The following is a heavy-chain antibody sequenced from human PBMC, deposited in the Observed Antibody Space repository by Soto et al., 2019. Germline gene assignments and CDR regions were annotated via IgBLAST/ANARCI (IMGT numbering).Heavy chain of an antibody. Sequence: GGSLRLSCAASGFTFSGSAMHWVRQASGKGLEWVGRIRSKANSYATAYAASVKGRFTISRDDSKNTAYLQMNSLKTEDTAVYYCTRHYWDYYGSEGVGYWGQGTLVTVSS. V-gene: IGHV3-73*01. CDR2: IRSKANSYAT. D-gene: IGHD3-10*01. CDR1: GFTFSGSA. CDR3: TRHYWDYYGSEGVGY. J-gene: IGHJ4*02.